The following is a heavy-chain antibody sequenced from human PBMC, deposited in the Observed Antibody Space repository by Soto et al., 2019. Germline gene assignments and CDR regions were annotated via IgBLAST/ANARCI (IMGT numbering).Heavy chain of an antibody. Sequence: EVQLLESGGGLVQPGGSLRLSCAASGFTFKNYAMSWARQAPGKGLEWVSGISGGGGSIHYADSVKGRFTISRDNSKNTLCLQMNSPRVEDTAVYYCAKAGPLRVLGYLGPYYYYGMDVWGQGTTVTVSS. V-gene: IGHV3-23*01. CDR3: AKAGPLRVLGYLGPYYYYGMDV. CDR1: GFTFKNYA. J-gene: IGHJ6*02. D-gene: IGHD3-3*01. CDR2: ISGGGGSI.